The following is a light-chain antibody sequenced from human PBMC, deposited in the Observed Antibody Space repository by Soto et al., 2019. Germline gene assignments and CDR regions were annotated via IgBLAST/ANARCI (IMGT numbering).Light chain of an antibody. J-gene: IGKJ3*01. Sequence: DIPMTPSPPSLCSSFGGRVPITFPASQSISSYLNWYQQKPGKAPKLLIYAASSLQSGVPSRFSGSGSGTDFTLTISSLQPEDFATYYCQQSYSTPFTFGPGTKVDIK. V-gene: IGKV1-39*01. CDR1: QSISSY. CDR2: AAS. CDR3: QQSYSTPFT.